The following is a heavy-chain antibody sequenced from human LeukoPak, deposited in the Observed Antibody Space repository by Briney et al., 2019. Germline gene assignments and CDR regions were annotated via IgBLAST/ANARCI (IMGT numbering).Heavy chain of an antibody. Sequence: SETLSLTCVVSGYSISGAYHWGWIRQPPGKGLEWIGNIYHSGSTYCNPSLKSRITISVDTSKNQFTLKLSSVTTADTAVYYCARSRLAAAGDFDYWGQGTLVTVSS. CDR3: ARSRLAAAGDFDY. CDR2: IYHSGST. J-gene: IGHJ4*02. CDR1: GYSISGAYH. D-gene: IGHD6-13*01. V-gene: IGHV4-38-2*01.